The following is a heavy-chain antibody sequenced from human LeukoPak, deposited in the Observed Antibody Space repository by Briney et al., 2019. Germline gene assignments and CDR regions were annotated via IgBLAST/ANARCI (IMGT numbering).Heavy chain of an antibody. CDR2: MYISGST. V-gene: IGHV4-4*07. J-gene: IGHJ5*01. Sequence: ASDTLSLTCTLSGVSITNYYWAWTRHPAGKGLEWIGRMYISGSTNHNPSLKSRVTISIDKSNNQFSLKLRSVTAADTAVYYCARDYLVGAPLDSWGHGTLVTVSS. D-gene: IGHD1-26*01. CDR1: GVSITNYY. CDR3: ARDYLVGAPLDS.